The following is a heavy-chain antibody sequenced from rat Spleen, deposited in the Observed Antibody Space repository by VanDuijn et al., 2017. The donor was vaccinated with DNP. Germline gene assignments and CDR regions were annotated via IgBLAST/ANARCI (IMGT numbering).Heavy chain of an antibody. J-gene: IGHJ2*01. CDR1: GFSFSNYH. V-gene: IGHV5-25*01. Sequence: EVQLVESGGGLVRPGRSLKLSCAASGFSFSNYHMAWVRQAPTKGLEWVASISSDVTNTYYRDSVKGRFTISRDNAKSTLYLQMDSLRSEDTATYYCAKPDYWGQGVMVTVSS. CDR3: AKPDY. CDR2: ISSDVTNT.